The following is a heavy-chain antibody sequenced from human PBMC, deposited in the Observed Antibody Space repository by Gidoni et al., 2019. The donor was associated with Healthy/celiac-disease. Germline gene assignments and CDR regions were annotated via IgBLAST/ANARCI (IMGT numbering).Heavy chain of an antibody. V-gene: IGHV1-8*01. Sequence: EVKKPGASVKVSCKASGYTFTSYDINWVRQATGQGLEWMGWMNPKSGNTGYAQKFQGRVTMTRNTSISTAYMEVSSLRSEDTAVYYCARSRAAIFPYDYYYGMDVWGQGTTVTVS. D-gene: IGHD2-2*01. J-gene: IGHJ6*02. CDR1: GYTFTSYD. CDR3: ARSRAAIFPYDYYYGMDV. CDR2: MNPKSGNT.